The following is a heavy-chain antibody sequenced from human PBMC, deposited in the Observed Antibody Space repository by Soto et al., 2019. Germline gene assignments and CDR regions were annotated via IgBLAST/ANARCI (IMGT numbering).Heavy chain of an antibody. Sequence: QVKLQESGPGLVQPAQTLSLSCTVSGGSITSGGIYWSWLRQHPRQGLEWIGYIYHSGSTTYNPSPTSRVTISVDTSKSQFSLTVTSLTVADTAVYYCARFNSRSGTEYFDYWGQGTLVTVSS. J-gene: IGHJ4*02. CDR3: ARFNSRSGTEYFDY. V-gene: IGHV4-31*03. CDR2: IYHSGST. D-gene: IGHD6-19*01. CDR1: GGSITSGGIY.